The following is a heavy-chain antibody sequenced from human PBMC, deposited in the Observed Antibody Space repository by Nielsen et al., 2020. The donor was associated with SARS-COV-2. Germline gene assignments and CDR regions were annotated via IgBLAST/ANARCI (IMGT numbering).Heavy chain of an antibody. CDR1: GFTFSSYE. CDR2: IRSKAYGGTT. D-gene: IGHD3-22*01. V-gene: IGHV3-49*04. CDR3: TRGDPTGYYYDSSGQWDVGAFDY. Sequence: GESLKISCAASGFTFSSYEMNWVRQAPGKGLEWVGFIRSKAYGGTTEYAASVKGRFTISRDDSKSIAYLQMNSLKTEDTAVYYCTRGDPTGYYYDSSGQWDVGAFDYWGQGTLVTVSS. J-gene: IGHJ4*02.